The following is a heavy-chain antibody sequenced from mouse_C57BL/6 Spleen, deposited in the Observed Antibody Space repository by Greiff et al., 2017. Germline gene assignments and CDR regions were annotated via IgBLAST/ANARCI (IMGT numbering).Heavy chain of an antibody. V-gene: IGHV5-17*01. J-gene: IGHJ4*01. Sequence: EVKVVESGGGLVKPGASLKLSCAASGFTFSDYGMHWVRQAPEKGLEWVAYISSGSSTIYYADTVKGRFTISRDNAKNTLFLQVTSLRSGDTAMYYCARTNWAYAMGYWGQGTSVSAAS. CDR3: ARTNWAYAMGY. D-gene: IGHD4-1*01. CDR2: ISSGSSTI. CDR1: GFTFSDYG.